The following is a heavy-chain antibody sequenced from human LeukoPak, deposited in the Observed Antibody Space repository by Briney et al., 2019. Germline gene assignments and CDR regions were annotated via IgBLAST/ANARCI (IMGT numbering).Heavy chain of an antibody. CDR3: ARERGGYSGYDLAFDY. CDR2: IKQDGSEK. D-gene: IGHD5-12*01. V-gene: IGHV3-7*01. Sequence: GGSLRLSCAASGFTFSSYWMSWVRQAPGKGLEWVANIKQDGSEKYYVDSVKGRFTISRDNAKNSLYLQMNSLRAEDTAVYYCARERGGYSGYDLAFDYWGQGTLVTVSS. CDR1: GFTFSSYW. J-gene: IGHJ4*02.